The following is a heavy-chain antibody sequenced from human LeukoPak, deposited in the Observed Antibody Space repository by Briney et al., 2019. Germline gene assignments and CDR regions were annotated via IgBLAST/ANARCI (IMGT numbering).Heavy chain of an antibody. J-gene: IGHJ4*02. CDR3: ARFGASSSWGYYFDY. V-gene: IGHV1-18*01. D-gene: IGHD6-13*01. CDR1: GYTFTSYG. Sequence: ASLKVSCKASGYTFTSYGISWVRQAPGQGLEWMRWISAYNGNTNYAQKLQGRVTMTTDTSTSTAYMELRSLRSDDTAVYYCARFGASSSWGYYFDYWGQGTLVTVSS. CDR2: ISAYNGNT.